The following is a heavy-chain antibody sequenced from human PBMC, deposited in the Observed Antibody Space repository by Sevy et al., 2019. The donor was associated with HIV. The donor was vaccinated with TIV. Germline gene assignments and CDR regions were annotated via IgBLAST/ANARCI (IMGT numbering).Heavy chain of an antibody. CDR1: GGTFSSYA. J-gene: IGHJ6*02. CDR2: ITPIFGTA. V-gene: IGHV1-69*13. Sequence: ASVKVSCKASGGTFSSYAISWVRQAPGQGLEWMGGITPIFGTANYAQKFQGRVTITADESTSTAYMELSSLRSEDTAVYYCARGRVAAGDYYYYGMDVWGQGTTVTVSS. CDR3: ARGRVAAGDYYYYGMDV. D-gene: IGHD6-13*01.